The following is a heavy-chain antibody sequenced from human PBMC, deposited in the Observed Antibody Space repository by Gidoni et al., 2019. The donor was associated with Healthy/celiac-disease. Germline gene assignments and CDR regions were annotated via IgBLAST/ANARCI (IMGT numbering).Heavy chain of an antibody. J-gene: IGHJ4*02. CDR1: GVPFSAYY. CDR3: ARSGMSGGSCYY. CDR2: ISSIRSYT. D-gene: IGHD2-15*01. V-gene: IGHV3-11*05. Sequence: QVQLVEHGGGLVQAGGAMRLSWAASGVPFSAYYRSWIRSAPGKGLEWVSYISSIRSYTNNADSVKGRFTISRDNAKNSLYLKMNSLRAEDTAVYYCARSGMSGGSCYYWGQGTLVTVSS.